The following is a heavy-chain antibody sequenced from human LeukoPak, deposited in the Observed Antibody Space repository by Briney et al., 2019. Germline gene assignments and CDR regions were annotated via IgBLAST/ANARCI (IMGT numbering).Heavy chain of an antibody. D-gene: IGHD3-10*01. J-gene: IGHJ4*02. CDR2: TSSDLNVK. V-gene: IGHV3-30-3*01. CDR3: AREGYYGSGSPPSLYFDY. Sequence: GGSLGLSCAASGFTFRNYVIHWVRQAPGKGLEWVAVTSSDLNVKLYADTVKGRFTISRDNSRSTLYLQMNSLRPEDTAIYYCAREGYYGSGSPPSLYFDYWGQGTLVTVSS. CDR1: GFTFRNYV.